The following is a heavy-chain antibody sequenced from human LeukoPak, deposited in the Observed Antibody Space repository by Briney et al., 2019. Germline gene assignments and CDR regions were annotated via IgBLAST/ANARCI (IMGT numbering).Heavy chain of an antibody. J-gene: IGHJ3*02. V-gene: IGHV1-18*01. CDR2: ISVYNGHT. CDR1: GGTFSSYT. CDR3: ARAGWWELPRYAFDI. D-gene: IGHD1-26*01. Sequence: ASVKVSCKASGGTFSSYTITWVRQAPGQGLEWMGWISVYNGHTNSAQKFQGRFTMTTDTSTSTAYMELRSLRSDDTAVYYCARAGWWELPRYAFDIWGQGTMVTVSS.